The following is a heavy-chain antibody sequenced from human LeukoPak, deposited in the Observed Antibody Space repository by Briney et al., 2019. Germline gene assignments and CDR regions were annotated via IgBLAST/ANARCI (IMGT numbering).Heavy chain of an antibody. CDR2: ISRNSGTI. J-gene: IGHJ4*02. V-gene: IGHV3-48*01. D-gene: IGHD2-2*01. CDR1: GFSFSNYG. Sequence: PGGSLRLSCAASGFSFSNYGTHWVRQAPGKGLEWVSYISRNSGTIYYADSVKGRFTLSRDNAKNSLYLQMNSLRAEDAAVYYCARDSYCTSTSCLPFDYWGQGTLVTVSS. CDR3: ARDSYCTSTSCLPFDY.